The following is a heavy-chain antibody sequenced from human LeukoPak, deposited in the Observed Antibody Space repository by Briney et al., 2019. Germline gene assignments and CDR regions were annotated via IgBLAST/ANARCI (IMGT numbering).Heavy chain of an antibody. CDR3: AREILRFDI. Sequence: GASVTVSCKASGYTFTSYGISWVRQAPGQGLEWMGWINTDSGNPTYAQGFTGRFVFSLDSSVSTAYLQISNLMPEDTAKYYCAREILRFDIWGQGTMVTVSS. V-gene: IGHV7-4-1*02. J-gene: IGHJ3*02. CDR1: GYTFTSYG. CDR2: INTDSGNP.